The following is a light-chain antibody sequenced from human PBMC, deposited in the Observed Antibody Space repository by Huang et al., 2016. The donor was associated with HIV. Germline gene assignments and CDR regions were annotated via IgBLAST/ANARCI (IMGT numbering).Light chain of an antibody. CDR1: QDIGNS. V-gene: IGKV1-NL1*01. CDR2: DTS. CDR3: QQYASSPRT. Sequence: DIQMTQSPSSLSVSAGERVTITCRASQDIGNSLAWYQQRSGNAPRLLLSDTSALDSEVPSRFSGSGSGTAHTLTISSLQPEDSATYYCQQYASSPRTFGQGTNLEI. J-gene: IGKJ2*01.